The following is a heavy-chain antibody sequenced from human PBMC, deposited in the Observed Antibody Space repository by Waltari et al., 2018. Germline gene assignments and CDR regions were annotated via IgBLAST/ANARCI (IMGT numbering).Heavy chain of an antibody. CDR3: ARNEAALNRRQMNWFDP. Sequence: QVQLVQSGAEVKKPGASVKVSCKASGYTFTGYYMHWVRQAPGQGLEWMGRINPNSGDTNYAQKFQGRVTMTRDTSISTAYMELSRLRSDDTAVYYCARNEAALNRRQMNWFDPWGQGTLVTVSS. CDR1: GYTFTGYY. CDR2: INPNSGDT. J-gene: IGHJ5*02. D-gene: IGHD6-13*01. V-gene: IGHV1-2*06.